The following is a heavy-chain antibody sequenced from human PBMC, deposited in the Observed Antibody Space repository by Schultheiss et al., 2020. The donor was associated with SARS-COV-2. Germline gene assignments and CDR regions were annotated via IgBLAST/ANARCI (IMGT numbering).Heavy chain of an antibody. CDR3: ARDRSSSWYLQGWFDP. CDR2: INPDGRTT. J-gene: IGHJ5*02. CDR1: EFSFSTNW. V-gene: IGHV3-74*01. Sequence: GGSLRLSCAASEFSFSTNWMHWVRQAPGKGLVWVARINPDGRTTNYADSVRGRFTISRENAKNSLYLQMNSLRAGDTAVYYCARDRSSSWYLQGWFDPWGQGTLVTVSS. D-gene: IGHD6-13*01.